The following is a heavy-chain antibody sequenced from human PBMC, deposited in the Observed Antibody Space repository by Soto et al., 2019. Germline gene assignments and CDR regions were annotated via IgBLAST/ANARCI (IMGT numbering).Heavy chain of an antibody. CDR3: ATSPGRTATVY. D-gene: IGHD1-1*01. CDR2: IIPLFGTP. J-gene: IGHJ4*02. Sequence: QLLQAGAEVKKPGSSVKVSCKASGGTFSSYAISWVRQAPGQGLKWMGGIIPLFGTPNYAQKFQVRVTITADESTNTAFMQLSILRAEDTAVYICATSPGRTATVYWGQGTLVTVSS. CDR1: GGTFSSYA. V-gene: IGHV1-69*01.